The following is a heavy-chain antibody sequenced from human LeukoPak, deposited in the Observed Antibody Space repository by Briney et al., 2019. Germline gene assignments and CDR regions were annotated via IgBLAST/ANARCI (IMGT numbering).Heavy chain of an antibody. J-gene: IGHJ3*01. CDR1: GGSLNSYY. CDR2: IYYNGRT. D-gene: IGHD7-27*01. CDR3: ARFKGSTWGDAFDF. V-gene: IGHV4-59*08. Sequence: SETLSLTCSVSGGSLNSYYWSWIRQPSGKGLEWIGYIYYNGRTNYNPSLNSRVTMLVDTSKRQFSLRLRSVTAADTAVYYCARFKGSTWGDAFDFWGQGTMVTVSS.